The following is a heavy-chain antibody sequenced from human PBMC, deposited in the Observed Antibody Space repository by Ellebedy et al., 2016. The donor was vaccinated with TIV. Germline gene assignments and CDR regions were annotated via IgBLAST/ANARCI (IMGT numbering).Heavy chain of an antibody. CDR2: IIPIFGTA. V-gene: IGHV1-69*13. CDR1: GYTFTGYY. J-gene: IGHJ4*02. D-gene: IGHD3-9*01. CDR3: ARIPNDILTGYPTHYFDY. Sequence: ASVKVSCKASGYTFTGYYMHWVRQAPGQGLEWMGGIIPIFGTANYAQKFQGRVTLTADESTSTAYMELSSLRSEDTAVYYCARIPNDILTGYPTHYFDYWGQGTLVTVSS.